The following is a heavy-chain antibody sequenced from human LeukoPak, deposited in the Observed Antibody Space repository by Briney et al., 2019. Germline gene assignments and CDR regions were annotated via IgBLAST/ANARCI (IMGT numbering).Heavy chain of an antibody. CDR1: GFTFNDYT. V-gene: IGHV3-43*01. CDR3: AKDGYGGRTPWYFDL. D-gene: IGHD4-23*01. J-gene: IGHJ2*01. CDR2: ITWDSVNT. Sequence: PGGSLRLSCAASGFTFNDYTMHWVRQAPGKGLEWVSLITWDSVNTYYRDSVKGRFTISRDNSKKSLYLQMNGLTTEDTALYYCAKDGYGGRTPWYFDLWGRGTLVTVSS.